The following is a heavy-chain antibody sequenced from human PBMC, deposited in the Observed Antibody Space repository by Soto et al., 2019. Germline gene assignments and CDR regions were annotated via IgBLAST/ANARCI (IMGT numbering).Heavy chain of an antibody. CDR3: AHSKGQLVPRGPRYNWFDP. J-gene: IGHJ5*02. D-gene: IGHD6-6*01. V-gene: IGHV2-5*02. CDR1: GFSLSTSVVG. Sequence: SGPTLVNPTQTLTLTCTFSGFSLSTSVVGVGWIRQPPGKALEWLALIYWDDDKRYSPSLKSRLTITKDTSKNQVVLTMTNMDPVDTATYYCAHSKGQLVPRGPRYNWFDPWGQGTLVTVSS. CDR2: IYWDDDK.